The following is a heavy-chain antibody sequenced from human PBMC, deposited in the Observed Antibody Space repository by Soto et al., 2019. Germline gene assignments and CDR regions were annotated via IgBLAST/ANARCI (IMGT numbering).Heavy chain of an antibody. V-gene: IGHV1-69*13. J-gene: IGHJ6*02. CDR3: ARAGARIAAAGTYYYGMDV. CDR2: IIPIFGTA. CDR1: GGTFSSYS. Sequence: SVKVSCKASGGTFSSYSISWVRQAPGQGREWMGGIIPIFGTANYAQKFQGRVTITADESTSTAYMELSSLRSEDTAVYYCARAGARIAAAGTYYYGMDVWGQGTTVNVSS. D-gene: IGHD6-13*01.